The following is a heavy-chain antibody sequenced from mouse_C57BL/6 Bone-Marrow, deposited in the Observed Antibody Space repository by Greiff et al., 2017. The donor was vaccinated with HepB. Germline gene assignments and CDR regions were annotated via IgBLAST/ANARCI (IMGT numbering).Heavy chain of an antibody. V-gene: IGHV1-87*01. CDR1: YTFSRRVH. D-gene: IGHD1-1*01. CDR3: SEDYAVYYCACRDYYGSSSFAY. Sequence: QVQLKESGPELARPWASVKISCQAFYTFSRRVHFAIWDTNYWMQWVKQRHGQGLEWIGAIYPGNGDTRYNQKFKGKATLTADKSSSTAYMQLSSLTSEDYAVYYCACRDYYGSSSFAYWGQGTLVTVSA. J-gene: IGHJ3*01. CDR2: GQGLEWIG.